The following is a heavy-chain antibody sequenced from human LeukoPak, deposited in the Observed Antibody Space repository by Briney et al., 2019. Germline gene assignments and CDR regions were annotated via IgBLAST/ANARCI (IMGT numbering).Heavy chain of an antibody. D-gene: IGHD2-21*01. CDR3: ARSRLLRLESFFDL. J-gene: IGHJ4*02. CDR2: FSRDGNDV. V-gene: IGHV3-48*03. CDR1: GFVFSNNE. Sequence: GGSLRLSCAASGFVFSNNEMHWVRQAPGRGLEWVAYFSRDGNDVHYADSARGRFTISSDKSTNSVVLQMNRLRVEDTAVYYCARSRLLRLESFFDLWGQGTLVTVSS.